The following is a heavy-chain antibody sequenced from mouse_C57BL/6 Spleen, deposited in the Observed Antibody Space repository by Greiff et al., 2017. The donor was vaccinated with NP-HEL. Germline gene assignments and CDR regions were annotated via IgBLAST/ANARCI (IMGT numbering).Heavy chain of an antibody. Sequence: VHVKQSGAELVKPGASVKLSCTASGFNIKDYYMHWVTQRTEQGLEWIGRIDPEDGETKYAPTFQGKATITADTSSNTAYLQLSSLTSEDTAVYYCARGHIYDGYYRWAYWGQGTLVTVSA. CDR1: GFNIKDYY. J-gene: IGHJ3*01. V-gene: IGHV14-2*01. CDR2: IDPEDGET. D-gene: IGHD2-3*01. CDR3: ARGHIYDGYYRWAY.